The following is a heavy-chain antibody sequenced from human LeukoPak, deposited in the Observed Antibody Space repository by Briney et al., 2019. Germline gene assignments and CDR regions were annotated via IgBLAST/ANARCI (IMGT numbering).Heavy chain of an antibody. J-gene: IGHJ6*03. CDR2: IIPIFGTA. CDR3: ASTTTGGYYYYMDV. CDR1: GGTFSSYA. V-gene: IGHV1-69*06. D-gene: IGHD7-27*01. Sequence: ASVKVSCKASGGTFSSYAISWVRQAPGQGLEWMEGIIPIFGTANYAQKFQGRVTITADKSTSTAYMELSSLRSEDTAVYYCASTTTGGYYYYMDVWGKGTTVTVSS.